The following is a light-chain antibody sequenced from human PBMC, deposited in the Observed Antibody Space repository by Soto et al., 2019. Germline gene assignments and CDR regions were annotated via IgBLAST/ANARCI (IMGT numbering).Light chain of an antibody. J-gene: IGKJ1*01. CDR1: QSISTY. CDR2: AAS. V-gene: IGKV1-39*01. Sequence: DVRMTQSPSSLSASVGDSVTITCRASQSISTYLNWYQQKPGRAPKVVIYAASNLQSGVPSRFSGRGSGTDFTLTIRGLQPGDSATYFCQQSFGITWTFGQGPKVEIK. CDR3: QQSFGITWT.